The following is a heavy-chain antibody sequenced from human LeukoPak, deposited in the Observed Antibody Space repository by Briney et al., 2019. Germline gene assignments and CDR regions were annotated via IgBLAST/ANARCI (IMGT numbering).Heavy chain of an antibody. CDR2: INPNSGGT. V-gene: IGHV1-2*02. Sequence: ASVKVSCKASGYMFTGYYMHWLRQAPGQGLEWMGWINPNSGGTNYAQKFQGRVTMTRDTSISTAYMELSSLISDDTAVYYCARGYCSGDCFTLFDYWGQGTLVTVSS. D-gene: IGHD2-21*02. CDR3: ARGYCSGDCFTLFDY. J-gene: IGHJ4*02. CDR1: GYMFTGYY.